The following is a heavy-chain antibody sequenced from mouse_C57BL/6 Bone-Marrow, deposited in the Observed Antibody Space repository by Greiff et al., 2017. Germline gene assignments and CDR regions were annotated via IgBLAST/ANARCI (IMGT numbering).Heavy chain of an antibody. CDR2: ISGGGGNT. V-gene: IGHV5-9*01. CDR3: ARHGFITTVVDFDY. J-gene: IGHJ2*01. CDR1: GFTFSSYT. D-gene: IGHD1-1*01. Sequence: EVMLVESGGGLVKPGGSLKLSCAASGFTFSSYTMSWVRQTPEKRLEWVATISGGGGNTYYPDSVKGRFTISRDNAKNTLYLQMSSLRSEDTALYYSARHGFITTVVDFDYWGQGTTLTVSS.